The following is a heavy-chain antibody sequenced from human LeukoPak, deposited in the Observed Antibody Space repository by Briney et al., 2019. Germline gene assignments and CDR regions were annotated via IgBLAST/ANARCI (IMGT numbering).Heavy chain of an antibody. V-gene: IGHV4-59*01. J-gene: IGHJ4*02. CDR2: IYYSGTTT. Sequence: SETLSLTCTVSGGSLNNYYWSWIRQPPGKALEWIGYIYYSGTTTNYNPFLKSRVTISVDTSKNQFSLKLNSVTAADTALYYCARVDDWNALEYWGQGTLVTVSS. CDR3: ARVDDWNALEY. CDR1: GGSLNNYY. D-gene: IGHD1-1*01.